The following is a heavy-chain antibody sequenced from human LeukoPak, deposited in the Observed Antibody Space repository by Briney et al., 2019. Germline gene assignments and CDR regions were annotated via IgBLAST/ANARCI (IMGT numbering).Heavy chain of an antibody. D-gene: IGHD1-1*01. V-gene: IGHV3-48*01. CDR1: GFTFSSYS. CDR3: ARYGTRMDV. Sequence: GGSLRLSCAASGFTFSSYSMNWVRQAPGRGLEWVSYISSSSSTIYYADSVKGRFTISRDNAKNSLYLQMNSLRAEDTAVYYCARYGTRMDVWGQGTTVTVSS. J-gene: IGHJ6*02. CDR2: ISSSSSTI.